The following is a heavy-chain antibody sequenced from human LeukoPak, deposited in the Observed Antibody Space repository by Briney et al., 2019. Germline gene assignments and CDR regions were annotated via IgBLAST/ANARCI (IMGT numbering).Heavy chain of an antibody. CDR1: GGSFSHYY. V-gene: IGHV4-34*01. CDR2: INDSGTI. D-gene: IGHD1-7*01. Sequence: SDPLSLICAVYGGSFSHYYWSWIRQSPPMGLECIAEINDSGTINYNPALMSRVTISLDKSKNQFSLKLSSATAADTAVYYCARRWNYGRNYYIDVWGKGATVSVSS. CDR3: ARRWNYGRNYYIDV. J-gene: IGHJ6*03.